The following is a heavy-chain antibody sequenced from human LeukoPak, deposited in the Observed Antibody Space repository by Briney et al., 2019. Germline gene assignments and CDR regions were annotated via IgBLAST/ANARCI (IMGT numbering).Heavy chain of an antibody. CDR2: IYYSGST. D-gene: IGHD3-9*01. CDR1: GGSISSGDYY. Sequence: SETLSLTCTVPGGSISSGDYYWSWIRQPPGKGLEWIGYIYYSGSTYYNPSLKSRVTISVDTSKNQFSLKLSSVTAADTAVYYCARADYDILTGGYGMDVWGQGTTVTVSS. V-gene: IGHV4-30-4*01. CDR3: ARADYDILTGGYGMDV. J-gene: IGHJ6*02.